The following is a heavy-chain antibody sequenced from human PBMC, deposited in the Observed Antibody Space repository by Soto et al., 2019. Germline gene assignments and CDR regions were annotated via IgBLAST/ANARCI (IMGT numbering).Heavy chain of an antibody. D-gene: IGHD2-15*01. Sequence: SETLSLTCTVSGGSISSSSYYWGWIRQPPGKGLEWIGSIYYSGSTYYNPSLKSRVTISVDTSKNQFSLKLSSVTAADTAVYYCARRMVVAATGGVDYWGQGTLVTVSS. J-gene: IGHJ4*02. CDR2: IYYSGST. CDR3: ARRMVVAATGGVDY. CDR1: GGSISSSSYY. V-gene: IGHV4-39*01.